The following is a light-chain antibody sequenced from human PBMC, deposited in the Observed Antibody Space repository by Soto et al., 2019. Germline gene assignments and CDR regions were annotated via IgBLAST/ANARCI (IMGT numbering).Light chain of an antibody. CDR2: PTS. CDR3: QKYNSAPLT. J-gene: IGKJ4*01. V-gene: IGKV1-27*01. CDR1: QGIAPY. Sequence: DVQMTQSPSSLSAFVGDRVTITCRASQGIAPYLAWFQQKPGKVPKLLIYPTSTLQSGVPSRFSGSGSGTDFTLTISSLQPEDVATYYCQKYNSAPLTFGGGTKVEIK.